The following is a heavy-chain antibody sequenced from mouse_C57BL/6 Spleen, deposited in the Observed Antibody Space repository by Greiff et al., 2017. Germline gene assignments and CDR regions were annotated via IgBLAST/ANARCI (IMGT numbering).Heavy chain of an antibody. V-gene: IGHV1-55*01. J-gene: IGHJ3*01. CDR3: ARLYYGSSYGWFAY. Sequence: QVQLQQPGAELVKPGASVKMSCKASGYTFTSYWITWVKQRPGQGLEWIGDLYPGSGSTNYNEKFTSKATLTVDTSSSTAYMQLSSLTSEDSAVYYCARLYYGSSYGWFAYWGQGTLVTVSA. D-gene: IGHD1-1*01. CDR2: LYPGSGST. CDR1: GYTFTSYW.